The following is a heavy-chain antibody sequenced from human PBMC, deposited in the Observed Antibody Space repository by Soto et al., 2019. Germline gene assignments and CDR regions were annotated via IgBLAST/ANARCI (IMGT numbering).Heavy chain of an antibody. CDR3: ARVETTVTTSWSFDY. J-gene: IGHJ4*02. CDR1: GGTFSSYA. D-gene: IGHD4-4*01. CDR2: IIPIFGTA. V-gene: IGHV1-69*12. Sequence: QVQLVQSGAEVKKPGSSVKVSCKASGGTFSSYAISWVRQAPGQGLEWMGGIIPIFGTANYAQKFQGRVKSTADESTSTAYMELSSLRSEDTAVYYCARVETTVTTSWSFDYWGQGTLVTVSS.